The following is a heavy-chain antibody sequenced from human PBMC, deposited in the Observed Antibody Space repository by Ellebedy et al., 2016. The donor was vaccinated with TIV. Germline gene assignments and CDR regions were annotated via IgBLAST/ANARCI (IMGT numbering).Heavy chain of an antibody. CDR2: IYYSGNT. CDR3: ARRKVTIPRADAYFDY. V-gene: IGHV4-39*01. D-gene: IGHD3-3*01. Sequence: GSLRLXCTVSGGSISSSSYYWGWIRQPPGKGLEWIGSIYYSGNTYYNPSLKSRVTISIDTSTNQFSLRLSSVTAADTAIYRCARRKVTIPRADAYFDYWGQGILVTVSS. CDR1: GGSISSSSYY. J-gene: IGHJ4*02.